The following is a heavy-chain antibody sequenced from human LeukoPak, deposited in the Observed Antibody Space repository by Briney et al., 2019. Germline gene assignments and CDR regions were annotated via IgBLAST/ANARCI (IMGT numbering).Heavy chain of an antibody. D-gene: IGHD3-16*01. CDR1: GYSISSGYY. CDR2: IYYSGST. V-gene: IGHV4-38-2*02. CDR3: AREEGGLIDY. J-gene: IGHJ4*02. Sequence: SETLSLTCTISGYSISSGYYWGWIRQPPGKGLEWIGYIYYSGSTYYNPSLKSRVTISVDTSKNQFSLKLSSVTAADTAVYYCAREEGGLIDYWGQGTLVTVSS.